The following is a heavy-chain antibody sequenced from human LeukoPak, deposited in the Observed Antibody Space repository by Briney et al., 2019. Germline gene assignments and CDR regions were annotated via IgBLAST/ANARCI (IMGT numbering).Heavy chain of an antibody. J-gene: IGHJ5*02. V-gene: IGHV3-23*01. CDR2: ISGSGGST. Sequence: GGSLRLSCAASGFTFSSYAMSWVRQAPGKGLEWVSAISGSGGSTYYADSVKGRFTISRDNSKNTLYLQMNSLRAEDTAVYYCAKGGIRIAARRTPNWFDPWGQRTLVTVSS. CDR3: AKGGIRIAARRTPNWFDP. D-gene: IGHD6-6*01. CDR1: GFTFSSYA.